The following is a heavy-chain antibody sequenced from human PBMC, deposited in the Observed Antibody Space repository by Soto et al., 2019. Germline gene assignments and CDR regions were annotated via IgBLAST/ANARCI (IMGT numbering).Heavy chain of an antibody. CDR1: GFTFSSYA. J-gene: IGHJ4*02. Sequence: QVQLVESGGGVVQPGRSLRLSCAASGFTFSSYAMHWVRQAPGKGLEWVAVISYDGSNKYYADSVKGRFTISRDNSKNTLYLQMISLRAEDTAVYYCAASGGIAVAGDYWGQGTLVTVSS. V-gene: IGHV3-30-3*01. CDR3: AASGGIAVAGDY. D-gene: IGHD6-19*01. CDR2: ISYDGSNK.